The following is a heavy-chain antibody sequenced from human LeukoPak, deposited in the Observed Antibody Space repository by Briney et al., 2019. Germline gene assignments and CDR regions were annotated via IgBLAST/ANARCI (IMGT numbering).Heavy chain of an antibody. CDR1: GGTFSSYA. J-gene: IGHJ4*02. Sequence: ASVKVSCKASGGTFSSYAISWVRQAPGQGLEWMGWINPNSGGTNYAQKFQGRVTMTRDTSISTAYMELSRLRSDDTAVYYCARRSIAARVLDYWGQGTLVTVSP. CDR3: ARRSIAARVLDY. V-gene: IGHV1-2*02. CDR2: INPNSGGT. D-gene: IGHD6-6*01.